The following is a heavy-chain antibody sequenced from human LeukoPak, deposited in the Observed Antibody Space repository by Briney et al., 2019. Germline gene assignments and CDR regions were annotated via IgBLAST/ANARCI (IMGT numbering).Heavy chain of an antibody. CDR3: AKDMSKDSSGYDAFDI. D-gene: IGHD3-22*01. V-gene: IGHV3-9*01. CDR1: GFTFDDYG. J-gene: IGHJ3*02. CDR2: ISWNSGSI. Sequence: GGSLRLSCAVSGFTFDDYGMSWVRQAPGKGLEWVSGISWNSGSIGYADSVKGRFTISRDNAKNSLYLQMNSLRAEDTALYYCAKDMSKDSSGYDAFDIWGQGTMVTVSS.